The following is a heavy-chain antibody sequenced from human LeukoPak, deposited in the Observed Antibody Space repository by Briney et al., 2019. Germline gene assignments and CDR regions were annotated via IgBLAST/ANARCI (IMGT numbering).Heavy chain of an antibody. J-gene: IGHJ6*03. CDR2: IFHSGRA. CDR3: AGAVERYNFWSGYYRTDYYYYMDV. D-gene: IGHD3-3*01. CDR1: GSSINSADY. V-gene: IGHV4-38-2*02. Sequence: SETLSLTCTVSGSSINSADYWGWIRQPPGKGLEYIGSIFHSGRAYYNPSLESRITISMDTSKNQFSLKLDSVTAADTAVYYCAGAVERYNFWSGYYRTDYYYYMDVWGKGTTVTVSS.